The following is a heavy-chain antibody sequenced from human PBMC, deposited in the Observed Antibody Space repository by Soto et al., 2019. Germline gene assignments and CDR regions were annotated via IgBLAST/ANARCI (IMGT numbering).Heavy chain of an antibody. CDR1: GFTFSSYS. CDR3: ARVRSAAVAGIDY. D-gene: IGHD6-19*01. V-gene: IGHV3-21*01. J-gene: IGHJ4*02. Sequence: GGSLRLSCAASGFTFSSYSMNWVRQAPGKGLEWVSSISSSSSYIYYADSVKGRFTISRDNAKNSLYLQMNSLRAEDTAVYYCARVRSAAVAGIDYWGQGTLVTVSS. CDR2: ISSSSSYI.